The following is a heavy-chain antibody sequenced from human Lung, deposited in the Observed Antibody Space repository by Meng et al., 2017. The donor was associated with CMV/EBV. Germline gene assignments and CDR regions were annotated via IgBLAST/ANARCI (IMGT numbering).Heavy chain of an antibody. CDR1: GGSISSNSYY. Sequence: LXCSVSGGSISSNSYYWGWIRQPPGKGLEWIGSMYYSGSTYYNPSLKSRVTISVDTSKKQISLKLSSVTAADTAVYYSARGYYSHSSGHYYVNPHWFDPXGRGXLVTVSS. CDR3: ARGYYSHSSGHYYVNPHWFDP. V-gene: IGHV4-39*07. CDR2: MYYSGST. D-gene: IGHD3-22*01. J-gene: IGHJ5*02.